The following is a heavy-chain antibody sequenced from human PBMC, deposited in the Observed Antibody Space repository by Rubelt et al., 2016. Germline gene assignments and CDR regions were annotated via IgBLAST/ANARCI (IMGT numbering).Heavy chain of an antibody. V-gene: IGHV3-69-1*01. CDR3: ARDVRTSSCFDY. Sequence: IYSGGSIYYADSMKGRFTISRDNAKNSLYLQMNSLRAEDTAVYYCARDVRTSSCFDYWGQGTLVTVSS. J-gene: IGHJ4*02. D-gene: IGHD6-13*01. CDR2: IYSGGSI.